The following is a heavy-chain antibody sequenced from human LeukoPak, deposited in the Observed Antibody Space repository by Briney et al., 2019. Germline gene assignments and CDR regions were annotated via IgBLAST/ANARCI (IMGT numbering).Heavy chain of an antibody. J-gene: IGHJ4*02. Sequence: SGTLSLTCAVSGGSISSSNWWSWVRQPPGKGLEWIGEIYHSGSTNYNPSLKSRVTISVDKSKNQFSLKLSSVTAADTAVYYCARRVTLVATMGVFDYWGQGTLVTVSS. CDR2: IYHSGST. D-gene: IGHD5-12*01. CDR1: GGSISSSNW. V-gene: IGHV4-4*02. CDR3: ARRVTLVATMGVFDY.